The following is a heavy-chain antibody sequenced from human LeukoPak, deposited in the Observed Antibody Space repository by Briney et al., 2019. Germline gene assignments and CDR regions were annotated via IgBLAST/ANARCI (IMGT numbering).Heavy chain of an antibody. CDR2: IHTSGST. D-gene: IGHD1-26*01. CDR3: ARGGRYSDFDS. V-gene: IGHV4-61*02. CDR1: GGAINSGSYH. J-gene: IGHJ4*02. Sequence: PSETLSLTCTVSGGAINSGSYHWSWIRQPAGKGLEWIGRIHTSGSTNYNPSLNSRVTISLDASKNQFSLNLSSVTAADTAVYYCARGGRYSDFDSWGQGTLVTVSS.